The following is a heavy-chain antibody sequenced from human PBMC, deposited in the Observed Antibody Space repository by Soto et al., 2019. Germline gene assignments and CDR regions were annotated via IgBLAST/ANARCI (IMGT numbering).Heavy chain of an antibody. D-gene: IGHD6-13*01. V-gene: IGHV4-59*01. J-gene: IGHJ6*02. CDR3: ASSSSWYRSYGMDV. CDR1: GVSFSSYY. CDR2: IYYSGST. Sequence: PSETLSLTCTVSGVSFSSYYWSWIRQPPGKGLEWIGYIYYSGSTNYNPSLKSRVTISVDTSKNQFSLKLSSVTAADTAVYYCASSSSWYRSYGMDVWGQGTTVTVSS.